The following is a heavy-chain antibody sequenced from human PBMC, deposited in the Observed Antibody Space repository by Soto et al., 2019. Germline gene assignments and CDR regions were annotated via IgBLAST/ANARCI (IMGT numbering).Heavy chain of an antibody. J-gene: IGHJ4*02. CDR2: IYYSGST. CDR3: AAHEYYSGSGGYILGSYYLDY. V-gene: IGHV4-31*03. CDR1: GGSMSSGGDD. D-gene: IGHD3-10*01. Sequence: SGTLSLSCTVCGGSMSSGGDDGSWIRQHPGKGLEWIGYIYYSGSTYYNPSLKSRVTISVDTSKNQFSLKLSSVTAADTAVYYCAAHEYYSGSGGYILGSYYLDYWGQGPLGTVSS.